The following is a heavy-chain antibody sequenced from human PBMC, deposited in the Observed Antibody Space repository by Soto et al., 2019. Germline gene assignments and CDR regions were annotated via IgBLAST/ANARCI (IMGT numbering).Heavy chain of an antibody. CDR1: GRTFRHSA. CDR3: AIPPEGGYKDGMDV. D-gene: IGHD5-12*01. J-gene: IGHJ6*02. Sequence: QVQLVQSGAEVKKPGSSVKVSCKASGRTFRHSAISWVRQAPGQGLEWMAGIIPIFGTANYAQKFQGRVTVTADEYTITAYMELDRLRSEYTDVYYCAIPPEGGYKDGMDVWGQGTTVTVSS. V-gene: IGHV1-69*01. CDR2: IIPIFGTA.